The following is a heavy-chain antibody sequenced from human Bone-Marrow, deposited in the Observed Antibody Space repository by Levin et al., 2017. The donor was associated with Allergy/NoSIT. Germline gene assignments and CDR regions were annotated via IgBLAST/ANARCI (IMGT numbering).Heavy chain of an antibody. CDR3: ARDEVPAAPQAFDY. J-gene: IGHJ4*02. CDR2: IWYDGSNK. V-gene: IGHV3-33*01. Sequence: GGSLRLSCAASGFTFSSYGMHWVRQAPGKGLEWVAVIWYDGSNKYYADSVKGRFTISRDNSKNTLYLQMNSLRAEDTAVYYCARDEVPAAPQAFDYWGQGTLVTVSS. CDR1: GFTFSSYG. D-gene: IGHD2-2*01.